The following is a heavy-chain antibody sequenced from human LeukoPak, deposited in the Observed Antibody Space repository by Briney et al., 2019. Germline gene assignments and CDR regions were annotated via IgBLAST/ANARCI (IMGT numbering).Heavy chain of an antibody. Sequence: GGSLRLSCAASGFTFSSYWMSWVRQAPGKGLEWVANIKQDGSEKYYVDSVKGRFTISRDNAKASLDLQLNSLRAEDTAVYFCARDFRIAAAVPSYFDYWGQGVLVTVSS. CDR2: IKQDGSEK. D-gene: IGHD6-13*01. CDR3: ARDFRIAAAVPSYFDY. J-gene: IGHJ4*02. V-gene: IGHV3-7*01. CDR1: GFTFSSYW.